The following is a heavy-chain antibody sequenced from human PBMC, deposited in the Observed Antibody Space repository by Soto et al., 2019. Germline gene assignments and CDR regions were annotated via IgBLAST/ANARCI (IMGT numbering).Heavy chain of an antibody. CDR3: ARTIAAAGTAGAYRYYYYYYGMDV. Sequence: TAETLSLTCAFYGGSFSVYYWSWIGQPPGEGLDSLRGINHSGSTNYNPSLKGRVTISVDTSKNQFSLKLSSVTAADTAVYYCARTIAAAGTAGAYRYYYYYYGMDVWGQGTTVTVSS. J-gene: IGHJ6*02. CDR2: INHSGST. D-gene: IGHD6-13*01. V-gene: IGHV4-34*01. CDR1: GGSFSVYY.